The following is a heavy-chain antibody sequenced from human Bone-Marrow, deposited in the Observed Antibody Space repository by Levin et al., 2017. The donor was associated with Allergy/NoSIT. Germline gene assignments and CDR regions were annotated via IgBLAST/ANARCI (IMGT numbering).Heavy chain of an antibody. D-gene: IGHD3-22*01. CDR3: ARFESSGYSSAFDI. CDR2: ISYSGSA. CDR1: GGSIRSPDFY. Sequence: KPSETLSLTCTVSGGSIRSPDFYWSWIRQPPGRGLEFIGYISYSGSAYYNPSLKSRLSMSVDTSKNQFSLQLGSVTAADTAVYYCARFESSGYSSAFDIWGQGTMVTVSS. J-gene: IGHJ3*02. V-gene: IGHV4-30-4*01.